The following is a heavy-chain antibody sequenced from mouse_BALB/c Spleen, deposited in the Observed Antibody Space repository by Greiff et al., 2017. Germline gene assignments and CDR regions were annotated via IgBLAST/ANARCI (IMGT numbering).Heavy chain of an antibody. J-gene: IGHJ2*01. CDR2: IYPGDGDT. D-gene: IGHD3-2*02. Sequence: VQLQQSGAELARPGASVKLSCKASGYTFTSYWMQWVKQRPGQGLEWIGAIYPGDGDTRYTQKFKGKATLTADKSSSTAYMQLSSLASEDSAVYYCARGQGDWGQGTTLTVSS. CDR1: GYTFTSYW. CDR3: ARGQGD. V-gene: IGHV1-87*01.